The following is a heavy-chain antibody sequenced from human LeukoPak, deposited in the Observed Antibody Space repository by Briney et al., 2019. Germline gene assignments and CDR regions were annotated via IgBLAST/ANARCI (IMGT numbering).Heavy chain of an antibody. J-gene: IGHJ4*02. Sequence: GGSLRLSCAASGFTFSDYYMSWIRQAPGKGLEWVSYLSSSGTTIYYAYPVKGRFTISRDNAKNSLYLQSNSLRAEDTAVYYCARDYDFWSGYYTGYFDYWGQGTLVTVSS. CDR3: ARDYDFWSGYYTGYFDY. D-gene: IGHD3-3*01. V-gene: IGHV3-11*04. CDR1: GFTFSDYY. CDR2: LSSSGTTI.